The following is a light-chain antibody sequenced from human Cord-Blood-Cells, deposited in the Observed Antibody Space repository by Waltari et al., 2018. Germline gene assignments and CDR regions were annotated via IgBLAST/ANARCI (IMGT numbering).Light chain of an antibody. CDR1: PSVSSN. J-gene: IGKJ2*03. CDR2: GAS. Sequence: EIVMTQSPATLSVSPGERATLSCRASPSVSSNLAWYQQKPGQAPRLLIYGASTRATGSPARFSGSGSGTEFTLTISSLQSEDFAVYYCQQYNNWPYSFGQGTKLEIK. V-gene: IGKV3-15*01. CDR3: QQYNNWPYS.